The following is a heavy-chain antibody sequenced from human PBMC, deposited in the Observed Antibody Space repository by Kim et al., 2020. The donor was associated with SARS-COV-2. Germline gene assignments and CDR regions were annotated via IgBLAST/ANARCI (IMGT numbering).Heavy chain of an antibody. CDR3: ARDERLLWFGEIGY. D-gene: IGHD3-10*01. Sequence: NPALKSRVTISVDTSKNQFSLKLSSVTAADTAVYYCARDERLLWFGEIGYWGQGTLVTVSS. J-gene: IGHJ4*02. V-gene: IGHV4-39*07.